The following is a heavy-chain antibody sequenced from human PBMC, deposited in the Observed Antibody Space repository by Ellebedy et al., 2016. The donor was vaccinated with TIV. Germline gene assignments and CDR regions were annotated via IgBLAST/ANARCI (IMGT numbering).Heavy chain of an antibody. CDR3: AKDPYYDSSGPIDY. Sequence: GESLKISCAASGFTFSRHAMSWVRQAPGKRLEWVSTISGSGGSTYYADSVKGRFTISRDNSKNTLYLQMNSLRAEDTAVYYCAKDPYYDSSGPIDYWGQGTLVTVSS. CDR1: GFTFSRHA. D-gene: IGHD3-22*01. CDR2: ISGSGGST. V-gene: IGHV3-23*01. J-gene: IGHJ4*02.